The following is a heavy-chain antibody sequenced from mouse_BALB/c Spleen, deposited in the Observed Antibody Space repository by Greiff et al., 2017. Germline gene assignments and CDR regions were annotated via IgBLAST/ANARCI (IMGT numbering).Heavy chain of an antibody. Sequence: VKLVESGAELARPGASVKLSCKASGYTFTSYWMQWVKQRPGQGLEWIGAIYPGDGDTRYTQKFKGKATLTADKSSSTAYMQLSSLASEDSAVYYCARSFYWGQGTTLTVSS. CDR3: ARSFY. CDR2: IYPGDGDT. CDR1: GYTFTSYW. J-gene: IGHJ2*01. V-gene: IGHV1-87*01.